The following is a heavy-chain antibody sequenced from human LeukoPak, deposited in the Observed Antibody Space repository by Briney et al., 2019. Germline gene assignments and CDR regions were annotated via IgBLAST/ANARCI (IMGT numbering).Heavy chain of an antibody. CDR3: AKPKYYDSSGYCPFFDY. CDR1: GFTFSSYA. V-gene: IGHV3-23*01. J-gene: IGHJ4*02. Sequence: PGGSLRLSCAASGFTFSSYAMSWVRQAPGKGLEWDSAISGSGGSTYYADSVKGRFTISRDNSKNTLYLQMNSLRAEDTAVYYCAKPKYYDSSGYCPFFDYWGQGTLVTVSS. D-gene: IGHD3-22*01. CDR2: ISGSGGST.